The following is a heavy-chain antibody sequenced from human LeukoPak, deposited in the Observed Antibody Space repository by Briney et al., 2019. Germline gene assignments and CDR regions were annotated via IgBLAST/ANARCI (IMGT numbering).Heavy chain of an antibody. J-gene: IGHJ3*02. CDR2: IDHSGIT. Sequence: SGTLSLTCAVSGGSISSSNWWSWVRRPPGKGLEWIGAIDHSGITNYNPSLKSRVTISVDKSKNQYSLKLSSVTAADTAVYYCARDAIMVRGVIITRARAFDIWGQGTMVTVSS. V-gene: IGHV4-4*02. D-gene: IGHD3-10*01. CDR3: ARDAIMVRGVIITRARAFDI. CDR1: GGSISSSNW.